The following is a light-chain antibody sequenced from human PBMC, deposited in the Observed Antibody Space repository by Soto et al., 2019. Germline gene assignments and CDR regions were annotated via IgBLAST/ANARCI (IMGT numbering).Light chain of an antibody. Sequence: DIHMTQSPSSLSASVGDRVTITCRASRSIGNLLHWYQHKPGKAPNLLFSAASNLQTGVPSRFTGIWSGTDLTLSISSLQPGGCSTYFCQQTFTSPPTFGRGTQVEIK. J-gene: IGKJ2*01. V-gene: IGKV1-39*01. CDR1: RSIGNL. CDR2: AAS. CDR3: QQTFTSPPT.